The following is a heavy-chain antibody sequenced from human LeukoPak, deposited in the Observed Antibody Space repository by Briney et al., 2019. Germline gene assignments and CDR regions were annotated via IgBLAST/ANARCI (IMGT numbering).Heavy chain of an antibody. Sequence: ASVKVSCKASGYTFTSYAMHWVRQAPGQRLEWMGWSNAGNGNTKYSQEFQGRVTITRDTSASTAYVELSSLRSEDMAVYYCARGRRAAAGQTLDYWGQGTLVTVSS. CDR2: SNAGNGNT. CDR1: GYTFTSYA. CDR3: ARGRRAAAGQTLDY. D-gene: IGHD6-13*01. J-gene: IGHJ4*02. V-gene: IGHV1-3*02.